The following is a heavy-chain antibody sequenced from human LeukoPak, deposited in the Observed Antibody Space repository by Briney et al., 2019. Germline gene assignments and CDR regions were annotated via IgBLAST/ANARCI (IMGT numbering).Heavy chain of an antibody. CDR1: GDTFTDYY. CDR2: INYNSGGT. J-gene: IGHJ4*02. CDR3: ARTPSPLYSRYPFY. Sequence: ASVKVSCKASGDTFTDYYIHWLRQAHGQGLEWMAWINYNSGGTNYAQKFQGRVTMTRDTSISTAYMELSRLRSDDTAVYYCARTPSPLYSRYPFYWGQGTLVTVSS. V-gene: IGHV1-2*02. D-gene: IGHD5-12*01.